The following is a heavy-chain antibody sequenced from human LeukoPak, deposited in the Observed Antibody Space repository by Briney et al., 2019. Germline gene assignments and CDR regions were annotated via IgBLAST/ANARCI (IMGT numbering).Heavy chain of an antibody. V-gene: IGHV3-30*03. CDR2: ISYDGSNK. D-gene: IGHD6-19*01. CDR1: GFTFSSYG. CDR3: ARVSQQWLGIDY. J-gene: IGHJ4*02. Sequence: HPGGSLRLSCAASGFTFSSYGMHWVRQAPGKGLEWVAVISYDGSNKYYADSVKGRFTISRDNSKNTLYLQMNSLRAEDTAVYYCARVSQQWLGIDYWGQGTLVTVSS.